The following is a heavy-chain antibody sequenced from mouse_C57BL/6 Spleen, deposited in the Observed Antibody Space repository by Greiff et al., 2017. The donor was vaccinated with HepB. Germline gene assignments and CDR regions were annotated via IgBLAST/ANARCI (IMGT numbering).Heavy chain of an antibody. CDR2: ISSGSSTI. J-gene: IGHJ4*01. CDR3: ARICAYAMDY. V-gene: IGHV5-17*01. Sequence: EVKLVESGGGLVKPGGSLKLSCAASGFTFSDYGMHWVRQAPEKGLEWVAYISSGSSTIYYADTVKGRFTLSRDNAKNTLFLQMTSLRSEDTAMYYCARICAYAMDYWGQGTSVTVSS. CDR1: GFTFSDYG.